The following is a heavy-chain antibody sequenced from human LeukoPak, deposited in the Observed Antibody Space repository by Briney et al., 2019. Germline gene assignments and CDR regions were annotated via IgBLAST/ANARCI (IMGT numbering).Heavy chain of an antibody. CDR3: ARGGYYDSSGSFEY. V-gene: IGHV3-64*01. J-gene: IGHJ4*02. D-gene: IGHD3-22*01. Sequence: AGGPLRLSCGASGFTFSNYAMYWVRQAPGKGVEYVSAIISNGGSTDYANSVKGRFTISRDNSKNRLFLQMGSLRAEDMAVYYCARGGYYDSSGSFEYWGQGTLVTVSS. CDR1: GFTFSNYA. CDR2: IISNGGST.